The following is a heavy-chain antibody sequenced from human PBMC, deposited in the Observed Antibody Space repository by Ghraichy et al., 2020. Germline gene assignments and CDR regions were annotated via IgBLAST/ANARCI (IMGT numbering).Heavy chain of an antibody. V-gene: IGHV4-30-2*01. CDR1: GGSISSGGYY. Sequence: SQTLSLTCTVSGGSISSGGYYWSWIRQHPGKGLEWIGYIYHSGSTYYNPSLKSRVTISVDRSKNQFSLKLSSVTAADTAVYYCARGTLNYYDSSYFDYWGQGTLVTVSS. CDR2: IYHSGST. J-gene: IGHJ4*02. D-gene: IGHD3-22*01. CDR3: ARGTLNYYDSSYFDY.